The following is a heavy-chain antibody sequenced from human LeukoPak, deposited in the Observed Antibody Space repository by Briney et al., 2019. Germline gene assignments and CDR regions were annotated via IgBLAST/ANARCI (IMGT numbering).Heavy chain of an antibody. D-gene: IGHD3-9*01. CDR1: GGSISSYY. Sequence: KPSETLSLTCTVSGGSISSYYWSWIRQPPGKGLEWIGYIYYSGSTNYNPSLKSRVTISVDTSKNQFSLKLSSVTAADTAVYYCARHEADYDILTGQVSGYYFDYWGQGTLVTVSS. CDR3: ARHEADYDILTGQVSGYYFDY. J-gene: IGHJ4*02. V-gene: IGHV4-59*08. CDR2: IYYSGST.